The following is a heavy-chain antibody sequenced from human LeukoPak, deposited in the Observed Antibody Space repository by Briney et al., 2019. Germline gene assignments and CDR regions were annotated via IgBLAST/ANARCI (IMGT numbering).Heavy chain of an antibody. CDR1: GFTFSSYA. CDR2: ISGSGGST. V-gene: IGHV3-23*01. CDR3: AKWEDYDFWSGYRY. D-gene: IGHD3-3*01. Sequence: GGSLRLSCAASGFTFSSYAMSWVRRAPGKGLEWVSAISGSGGSTYYADSVKGRFTISRDNSKNTLYLQMNSLRAEDTAVYYCAKWEDYDFWSGYRYWGQGTLVTVSS. J-gene: IGHJ4*02.